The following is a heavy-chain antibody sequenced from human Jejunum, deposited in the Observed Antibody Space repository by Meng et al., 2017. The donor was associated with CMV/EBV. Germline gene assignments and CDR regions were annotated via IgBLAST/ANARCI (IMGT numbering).Heavy chain of an antibody. CDR2: IFSGGTST. D-gene: IGHD3-22*01. CDR1: FTFSTLV. V-gene: IGHV3-23*03. CDR3: AKHLGVVVYYYYGMDV. J-gene: IGHJ6*02. Sequence: FTFSTLVMSWVRQPPGKGLEGVSVIFSGGTSTYYANSVKGRFTISRDNSKNTLYLQMNSLRAEDTAVYYCAKHLGVVVYYYYGMDVWGQGTTVTVSS.